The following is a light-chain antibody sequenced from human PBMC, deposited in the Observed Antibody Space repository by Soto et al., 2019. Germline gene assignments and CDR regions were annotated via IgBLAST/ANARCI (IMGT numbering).Light chain of an antibody. CDR2: WAS. Sequence: DIVMTQSPDSLAVSLGERATINCKSSQSVLYNSNNKNYLAWYQQKPGQPPKLLIYWASTRESGVPDRFSGSGSGTDFTLTISSLQAEDAAVYYCQQYYITPYTFGQGTKLEIK. V-gene: IGKV4-1*01. J-gene: IGKJ2*01. CDR1: QSVLYNSNNKNY. CDR3: QQYYITPYT.